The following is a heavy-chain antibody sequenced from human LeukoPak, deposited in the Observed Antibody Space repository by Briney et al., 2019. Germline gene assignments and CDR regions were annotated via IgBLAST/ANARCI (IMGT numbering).Heavy chain of an antibody. CDR2: INHSGST. D-gene: IGHD5-18*01. Sequence: SETLSLTCTVSGGSISSYYWSWIRQPPGKGLEWIGEINHSGSTNYNPSLKSRVTISVDTSKNQFSLKLSSVTAADTAVYYCARGLNTAMVTEEAGYYFDYWGQGTLVTVSS. V-gene: IGHV4-34*01. CDR1: GGSISSYY. CDR3: ARGLNTAMVTEEAGYYFDY. J-gene: IGHJ4*02.